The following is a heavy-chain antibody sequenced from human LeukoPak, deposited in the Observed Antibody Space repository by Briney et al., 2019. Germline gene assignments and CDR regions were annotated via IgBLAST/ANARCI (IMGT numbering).Heavy chain of an antibody. Sequence: SQTLSLTCAISGDSVSSNSAAWNWIRQSPSRGLEWLGRTYYRSKWHNNYAVSVKSRITINPDTFKNQFSLQVNSVTPEDTAVYYCARDRTGDIDFDYWGQGTLVTVSS. D-gene: IGHD7-27*01. CDR3: ARDRTGDIDFDY. J-gene: IGHJ4*02. CDR1: GDSVSSNSAA. CDR2: TYYRSKWHN. V-gene: IGHV6-1*01.